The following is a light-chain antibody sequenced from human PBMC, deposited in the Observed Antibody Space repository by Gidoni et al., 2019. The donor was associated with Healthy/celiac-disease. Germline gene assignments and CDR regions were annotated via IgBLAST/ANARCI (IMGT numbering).Light chain of an antibody. CDR1: QSLLHINRYNY. CDR2: LGS. Sequence: DIVMTQSPLSLPVTPGEPASISCRSSQSLLHINRYNYLDWYQQKPGQSTQLVFYLGSKRASVVPDRFSSSGSGTDFTLKISRVEAEDVGVYCCMQALQTPFTFGGGTKVEIK. CDR3: MQALQTPFT. V-gene: IGKV2-28*01. J-gene: IGKJ4*01.